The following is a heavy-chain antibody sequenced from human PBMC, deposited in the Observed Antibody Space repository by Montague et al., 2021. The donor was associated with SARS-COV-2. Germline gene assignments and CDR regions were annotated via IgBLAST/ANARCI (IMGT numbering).Heavy chain of an antibody. J-gene: IGHJ5*02. Sequence: GGTTYDADSVKGRFIISRDNSKSTLYLQMNSLTSEDTGIYYCVKRLMGRLSWGQGTLVSVSS. CDR3: VKRLMGRLS. D-gene: IGHD2-8*01. CDR2: GGTT. V-gene: IGHV3-23*01.